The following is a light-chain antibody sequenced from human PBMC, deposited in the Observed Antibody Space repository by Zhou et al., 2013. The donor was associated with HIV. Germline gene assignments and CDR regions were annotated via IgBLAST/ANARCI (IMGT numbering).Light chain of an antibody. V-gene: IGKV1-39*01. CDR2: AAS. CDR1: QNIADF. CDR3: QQYNSYST. J-gene: IGKJ2*01. Sequence: DVQMTQSPSSLSASVGDRVTITCRASQNIADFVNWYQQEPGKAPKLLIYAASTLQSGVPSRFSGSRTGTDFTLTISSLQPDDCATYYCQQYNSYSTFGQGTKLEI.